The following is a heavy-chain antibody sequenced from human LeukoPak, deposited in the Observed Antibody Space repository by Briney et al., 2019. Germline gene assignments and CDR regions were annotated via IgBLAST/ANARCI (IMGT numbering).Heavy chain of an antibody. CDR2: IKSDGSSI. CDR1: GFTFSTYW. D-gene: IGHD4-23*01. J-gene: IGHJ4*02. Sequence: PGGSLRLACAASGFTFSTYWMHWVRQVPGKGLVWVSRIKSDGSSIMYADSVRGRFTISRDNAKNTLYLQMNSLRAEDTAAYYCARDLDYGGRSNFDHWGQGTLVTVSS. V-gene: IGHV3-74*03. CDR3: ARDLDYGGRSNFDH.